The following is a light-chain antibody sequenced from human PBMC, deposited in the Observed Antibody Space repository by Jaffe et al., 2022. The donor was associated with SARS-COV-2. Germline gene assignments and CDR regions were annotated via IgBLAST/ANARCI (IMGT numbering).Light chain of an antibody. Sequence: QSVLTQPPSVSAAPGQKVTISCSGSSSNIGNNYVSWYQQFPGTAPKLLIYDNYQRPSGIPDRFSGSKSGTSATLGITGLQTGDEADYYCATWDSSLSLEVFGGGTKLTVL. CDR2: DNY. CDR1: SSNIGNNY. CDR3: ATWDSSLSLEV. J-gene: IGLJ3*02. V-gene: IGLV1-51*01.